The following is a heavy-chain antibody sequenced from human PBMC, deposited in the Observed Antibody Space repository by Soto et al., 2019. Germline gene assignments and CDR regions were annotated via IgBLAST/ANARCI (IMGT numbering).Heavy chain of an antibody. D-gene: IGHD2-2*01. J-gene: IGHJ4*02. V-gene: IGHV3-23*01. Sequence: EVQLWESGGGLVQPGGSLRLSCAASGFTFSSYAMSWVRQAPGKGLEWVSAISGSGGSTYYADSVKGRFTISRDNSKNTLYLQMKSLRAEDTALYYCAKGIITSCYAALDYWGQGTLVTVSS. CDR1: GFTFSSYA. CDR3: AKGIITSCYAALDY. CDR2: ISGSGGST.